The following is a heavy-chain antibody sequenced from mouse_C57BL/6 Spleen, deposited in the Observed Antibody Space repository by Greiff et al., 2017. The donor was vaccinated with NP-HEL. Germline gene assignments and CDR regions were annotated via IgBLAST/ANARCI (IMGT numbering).Heavy chain of an antibody. V-gene: IGHV3-6*01. Sequence: EVKVEESGPGLVKPSQSLSLTCSVTGYSITSGYYWNWIRQFPGNKLEWMGYISYDGSNNYNPSLKNRISITRDTSKNQFFLKLNSVTTEDTATYYCAPLRDYAMDYWGQGTSVTVSS. CDR1: GYSITSGYY. D-gene: IGHD1-1*01. J-gene: IGHJ4*01. CDR3: APLRDYAMDY. CDR2: ISYDGSN.